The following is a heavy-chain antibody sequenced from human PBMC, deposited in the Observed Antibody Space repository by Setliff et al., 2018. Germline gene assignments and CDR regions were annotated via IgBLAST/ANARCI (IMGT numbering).Heavy chain of an antibody. V-gene: IGHV1-58*02. CDR3: ATWATQRWLVDV. Sequence: SVKVSCKASGGSFSSYAIIWVRQAPGQGLELMGGIVVASGNTNYAQKFQERVTITRDMSTNTAYMELSSLRSDDTAVYYCATWATQRWLVDVWGQGTMVTVSS. D-gene: IGHD5-12*01. CDR1: GGSFSSYA. J-gene: IGHJ3*01. CDR2: IVVASGNT.